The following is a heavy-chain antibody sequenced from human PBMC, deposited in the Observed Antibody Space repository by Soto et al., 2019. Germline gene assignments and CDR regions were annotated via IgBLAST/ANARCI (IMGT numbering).Heavy chain of an antibody. CDR1: GFTFSSCW. D-gene: IGHD6-6*01. J-gene: IGHJ4*02. CDR3: ARDTFSSPDY. Sequence: PGGSLRLSCVASGFTFSSCWMHWVRQAPGKGLVWVSRISSDGSDTKYADSVKGRFTISRDNTKNTLYLQVNSLTAEDTAVYYCARDTFSSPDYWGQGTLVTVSS. CDR2: ISSDGSDT. V-gene: IGHV3-74*03.